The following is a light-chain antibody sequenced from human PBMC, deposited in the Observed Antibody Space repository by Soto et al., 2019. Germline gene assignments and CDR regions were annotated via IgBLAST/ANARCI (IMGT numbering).Light chain of an antibody. V-gene: IGKV1-39*01. Sequence: DIQLTQSPSSLSASVGDRVTITCRASQSIRSHLNWYQQKPGKAPKVLIYTAFTLQGGVPSRFSGSGSETVFTLTISSLQPEDFATYYCQQSYLTPLTFGEGTKVEIK. J-gene: IGKJ4*01. CDR3: QQSYLTPLT. CDR2: TAF. CDR1: QSIRSH.